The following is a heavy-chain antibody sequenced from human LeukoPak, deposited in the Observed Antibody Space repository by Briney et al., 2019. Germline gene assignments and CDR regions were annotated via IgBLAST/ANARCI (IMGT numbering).Heavy chain of an antibody. CDR3: ANLPPGPFDY. D-gene: IGHD1-1*01. Sequence: GGSLRLSCAASGSTFSSHVMNWVRQAPGKGLEWVSGISGSCGSTYYADSVKGRFTISRDNSKNTLYLQMNSLRAEDTAVYYCANLPPGPFDYWGQGTLVTVSS. CDR2: ISGSCGST. CDR1: GSTFSSHV. J-gene: IGHJ4*02. V-gene: IGHV3-23*01.